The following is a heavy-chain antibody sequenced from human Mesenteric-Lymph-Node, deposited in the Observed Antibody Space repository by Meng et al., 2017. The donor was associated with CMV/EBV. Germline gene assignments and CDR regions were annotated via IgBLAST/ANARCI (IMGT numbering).Heavy chain of an antibody. Sequence: KVSCKGSGYSFTSYWIGWVRQMPGKGLEWVGIIYPDNSDTRHGASFQGRVTISADKSISTAYLHWSSLEASDTAMYYCARLGVWGSYRYSLDYWGQGTLVTVSS. J-gene: IGHJ4*02. V-gene: IGHV5-51*01. CDR2: IYPDNSDT. D-gene: IGHD3-16*02. CDR3: ARLGVWGSYRYSLDY. CDR1: GYSFTSYW.